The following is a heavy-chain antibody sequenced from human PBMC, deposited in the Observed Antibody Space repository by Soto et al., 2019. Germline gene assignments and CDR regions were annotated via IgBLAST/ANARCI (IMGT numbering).Heavy chain of an antibody. CDR3: ARITSGYEPPYYFDY. Sequence: QVQLVQSGAEVKKPGASVKVSCKASGYTFTSYGISWVRQAPGQGLEWMGWISAYNGNTNYAQKLQGRVTMTTDTSTSTAYMELSSLRSDDTAVYYCARITSGYEPPYYFDYWGQGTLVTVSS. CDR1: GYTFTSYG. J-gene: IGHJ4*02. V-gene: IGHV1-18*01. D-gene: IGHD3-22*01. CDR2: ISAYNGNT.